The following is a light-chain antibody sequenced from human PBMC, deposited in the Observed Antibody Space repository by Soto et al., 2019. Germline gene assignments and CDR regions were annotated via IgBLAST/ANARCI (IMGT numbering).Light chain of an antibody. V-gene: IGKV3-20*01. CDR1: QRVISSY. CDR3: HHDRDT. CDR2: GAS. Sequence: VLTQSADTLSLSPGERATLSCRASQRVISSYLAWYPQKTGQAPRLLXYGASRRVTGIPDRFSGTGSGTDFSLTMSRLEVEDFAVYYCHHDRDTFGQGTRLEIK. J-gene: IGKJ5*01.